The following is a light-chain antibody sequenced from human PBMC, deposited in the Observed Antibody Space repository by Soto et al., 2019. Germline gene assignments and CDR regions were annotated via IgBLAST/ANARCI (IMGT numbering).Light chain of an antibody. CDR3: QQYSSAPRT. CDR1: QSVGSSY. CDR2: GAS. Sequence: EIVLTQSPGTLSLSPGERATLSCRASQSVGSSYLAWYQQKPGQAPRLLMYGASSRATGIPDRFNGSGSGTDFTLTISRLEPEDSAVYYCQQYSSAPRTFGQWTKVDIK. J-gene: IGKJ1*01. V-gene: IGKV3-20*01.